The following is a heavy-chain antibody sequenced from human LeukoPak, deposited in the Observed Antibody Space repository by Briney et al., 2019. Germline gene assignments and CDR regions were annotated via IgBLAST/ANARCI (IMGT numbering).Heavy chain of an antibody. CDR1: GFTFSMSW. J-gene: IGHJ3*02. D-gene: IGHD2-2*01. V-gene: IGHV3-7*01. Sequence: GGSLRLSCAASGFTFSMSWMTWVRQAPGKGLEWVASINGHGSEIHYVDSVKGRFTISRDNANDSLYLQMNSLTAEDTAVYYCARDLKGQYQDAFDIWGQGTMVTVPS. CDR2: INGHGSEI. CDR3: ARDLKGQYQDAFDI.